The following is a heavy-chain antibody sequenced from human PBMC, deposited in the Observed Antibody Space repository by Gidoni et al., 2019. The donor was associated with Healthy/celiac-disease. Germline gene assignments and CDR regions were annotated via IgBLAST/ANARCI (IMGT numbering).Heavy chain of an antibody. CDR3: ARAPLRYYDSSGFHYYFDY. J-gene: IGHJ4*02. V-gene: IGHV1-69*06. CDR1: GGTFSSYA. Sequence: QVQLVQSGAEVKKPGSSVKVSCKASGGTFSSYAISWVRQAPGQGLEWMGGIIPIFGTANYAQKFQGRVTITADKSTSTAYMELSSLRSEDTAVYYCARAPLRYYDSSGFHYYFDYWGQGTLVTVSS. D-gene: IGHD3-22*01. CDR2: IIPIFGTA.